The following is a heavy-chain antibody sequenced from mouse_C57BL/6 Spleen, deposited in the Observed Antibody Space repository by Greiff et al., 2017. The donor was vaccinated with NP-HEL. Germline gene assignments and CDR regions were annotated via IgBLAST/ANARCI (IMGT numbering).Heavy chain of an antibody. CDR1: GFTFSSYG. CDR3: ARDYGRNPFDY. V-gene: IGHV5-6*01. D-gene: IGHD1-1*01. J-gene: IGHJ2*01. Sequence: EVQLVESGGDLVKPGGSLKLSCAASGFTFSSYGMSWVRQTPDKRLEWVATISSGGSYTYYPDSVKGRFTISRDNAKNTLYLQMSSLKSEDTAMYYCARDYGRNPFDYWGQGTTLTVSS. CDR2: ISSGGSYT.